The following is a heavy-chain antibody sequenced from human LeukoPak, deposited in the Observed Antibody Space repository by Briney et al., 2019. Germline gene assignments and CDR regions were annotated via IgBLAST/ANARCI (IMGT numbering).Heavy chain of an antibody. CDR1: GGSLNDHH. CDR2: INHFGTT. J-gene: IGHJ6*03. CDR3: ARGFNYMDV. Sequence: SETLSLTCAVFGGSLNDHHWIWIRQPPGQGLEWIGEINHFGTTKYNPSLKSRATISIDASKKQISLKLNSVTAADTALYYCARGFNYMDVWGKGTTVTV. V-gene: IGHV4-34*01.